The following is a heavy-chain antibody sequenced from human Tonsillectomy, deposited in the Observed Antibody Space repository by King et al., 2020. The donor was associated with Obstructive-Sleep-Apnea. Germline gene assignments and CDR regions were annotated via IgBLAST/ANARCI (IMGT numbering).Heavy chain of an antibody. CDR2: ISWDGFNT. J-gene: IGHJ4*02. CDR3: VKAGVANDYGDYAFAY. D-gene: IGHD4-17*01. CDR1: GFTFDDSA. V-gene: IGHV3-43D*03. Sequence: VQLVESGGVVIQPGGSLRLSCAASGFTFDDSAMHWVRQAPGKGLEWVSLISWDGFNTYYADSVKDRFTISRDNSKNSLYLQMNSLRPEDTAFYYCVKAGVANDYGDYAFAYWGQGTLVTVSS.